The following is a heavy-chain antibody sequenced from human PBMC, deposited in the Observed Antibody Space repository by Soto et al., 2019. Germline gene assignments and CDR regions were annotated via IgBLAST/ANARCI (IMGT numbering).Heavy chain of an antibody. CDR1: GFTFSSYA. V-gene: IGHV3-30-3*01. D-gene: IGHD3-16*01. J-gene: IGHJ6*02. CDR2: ISYDGSNK. CDR3: ARGAGGLIDPRDYYYYYYGMDV. Sequence: PGGSLRLSCAASGFTFSSYAMHWVRQAPGKGLEWVAVISYDGSNKYYADSVKGRFTISRDNSKNTLYLQMNSLRAEDTAVYYCARGAGGLIDPRDYYYYYYGMDVWGQGTTVTVSS.